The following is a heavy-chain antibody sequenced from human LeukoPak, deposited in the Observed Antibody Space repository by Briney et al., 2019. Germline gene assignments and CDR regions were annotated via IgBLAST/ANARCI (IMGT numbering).Heavy chain of an antibody. V-gene: IGHV3-9*01. Sequence: GGSLRLSCITSGVTLYDYAIHWVRQAPGKGLEWGSGISWNGGNMVYADSVKGRFITSRDNAKNSLYLQMNSLRPEDTAFYYCAKGRNSRNWSGDGMDVWGQGTTVTVSS. CDR2: ISWNGGNM. CDR3: AKGRNSRNWSGDGMDV. J-gene: IGHJ6*02. CDR1: GVTLYDYA. D-gene: IGHD2/OR15-2a*01.